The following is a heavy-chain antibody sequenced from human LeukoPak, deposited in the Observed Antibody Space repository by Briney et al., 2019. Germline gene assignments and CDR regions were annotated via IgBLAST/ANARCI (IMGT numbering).Heavy chain of an antibody. CDR3: AKSHLPNAYSGTYYCDY. Sequence: PGGSLRLSXAVSGFTFSYYGMHWVRQAPGKGLEWVAFIRYDESKKFYGDSVKGRFTISRDNSKNTLYLQMNSLRTEDTAVYYCAKSHLPNAYSGTYYCDYWGQGTLVTVSS. V-gene: IGHV3-30*02. D-gene: IGHD1-26*01. J-gene: IGHJ4*02. CDR1: GFTFSYYG. CDR2: IRYDESKK.